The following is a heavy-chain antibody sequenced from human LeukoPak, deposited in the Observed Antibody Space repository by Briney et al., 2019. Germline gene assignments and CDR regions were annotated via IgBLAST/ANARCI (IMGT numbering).Heavy chain of an antibody. CDR1: GFTFDDYA. Sequence: QAGGSLRLSCAASGFTFDDYAMHWVRHAPGKGLEWVSGISWNSGSIGYADSVKGRFTISRDNAKNSLYLQMNSLRAEDTALYYCAKDLGYSSNNWGQGTLVTVSS. CDR3: AKDLGYSSNN. V-gene: IGHV3-9*01. D-gene: IGHD6-13*01. CDR2: ISWNSGSI. J-gene: IGHJ4*02.